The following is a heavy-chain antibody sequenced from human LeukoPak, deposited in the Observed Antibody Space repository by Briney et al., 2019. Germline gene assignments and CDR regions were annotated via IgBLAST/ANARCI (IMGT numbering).Heavy chain of an antibody. V-gene: IGHV4-30-2*01. Sequence: SETLSLTCTVSGGSISSGGYYWSWIRQPPGKGLEWIGYIYHSGSTYYNPSLKSRVTISVDRSKNQFSLKLSSVTAADTAVYYCARVLYGLSNRFWFDPWGQGTLVTVSS. CDR2: IYHSGST. CDR3: ARVLYGLSNRFWFDP. CDR1: GGSISSGGYY. D-gene: IGHD2-2*02. J-gene: IGHJ5*02.